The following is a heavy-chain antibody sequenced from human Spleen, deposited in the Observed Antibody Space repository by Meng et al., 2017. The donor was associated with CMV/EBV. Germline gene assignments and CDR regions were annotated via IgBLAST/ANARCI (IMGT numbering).Heavy chain of an antibody. V-gene: IGHV1-2*02. CDR1: GYTFTGYY. D-gene: IGHD2-21*01. Sequence: ASVKVSCKASGYTFTGYYIHWVRQAPGQGLEWVGWINPNTGGTKYAQKFEGRVIITEDTSISTVYMEITRLRSDDTAVYYCARMPHPPYSYRGMDVWGQGTAVTVSS. CDR3: ARMPHPPYSYRGMDV. CDR2: INPNTGGT. J-gene: IGHJ6*02.